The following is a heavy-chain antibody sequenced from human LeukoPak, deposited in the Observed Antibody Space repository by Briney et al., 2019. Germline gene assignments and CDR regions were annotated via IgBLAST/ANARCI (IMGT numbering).Heavy chain of an antibody. D-gene: IGHD3-10*01. CDR3: ARVGGYYGSGSYYSY. CDR2: IYYSGST. Sequence: SETLSLTCTVSGGSISSYYWSWIRQPPGKGLEWIGYIYYSGSTNYNPSLKSRVTISVDTSKNQFSLKLSSVTAADTAVYYCARVGGYYGSGSYYSYWGQGTLVTVSS. CDR1: GGSISSYY. J-gene: IGHJ4*02. V-gene: IGHV4-59*01.